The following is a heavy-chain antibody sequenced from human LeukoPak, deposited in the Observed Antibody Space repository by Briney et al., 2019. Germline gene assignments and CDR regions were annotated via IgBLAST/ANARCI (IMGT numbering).Heavy chain of an antibody. Sequence: GESLKISCKASGYALTDYWIGWVRQMPGKGLECMGVIYPGDSDTKYSPSFQDQVTISADKSIRTAYLQLSSLKASDTAIYYCARHIEYWSGFPGFYMDVWGKGTPVTVS. CDR2: IYPGDSDT. CDR3: ARHIEYWSGFPGFYMDV. D-gene: IGHD3-3*01. V-gene: IGHV5-51*01. J-gene: IGHJ6*03. CDR1: GYALTDYW.